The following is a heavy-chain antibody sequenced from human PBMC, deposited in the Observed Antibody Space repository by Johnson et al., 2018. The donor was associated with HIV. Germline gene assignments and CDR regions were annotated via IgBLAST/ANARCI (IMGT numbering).Heavy chain of an antibody. CDR3: ARDGYSGGFDI. J-gene: IGHJ3*02. Sequence: VQLVESGGGLVQPGGSLRLSCEASGFTFSDHYMDWVRQAPGKGLEWVGRSRNKAHTYTTAYAVSVNGRFTISRDDSKNSLYLQMYSLKTEDTAVYYCARDGYSGGFDIWGQGTMGTVSS. CDR1: GFTFSDHY. D-gene: IGHD2-21*01. V-gene: IGHV3-72*01. CDR2: SRNKAHTYTT.